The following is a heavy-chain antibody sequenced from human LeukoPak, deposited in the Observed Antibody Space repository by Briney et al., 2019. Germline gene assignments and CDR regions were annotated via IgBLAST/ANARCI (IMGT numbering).Heavy chain of an antibody. CDR1: GGSISNGNW. CDR3: VRCGSYCLDY. Sequence: MTSGTLSLTCGVSGGSISNGNWWSWVRQPPGKGLEWIGEIYRTGSANYNPSLKSRVTISVDKSKNQFSLSLNSVTAADTAVYYCVRCGSYCLDYWGQGTLVTVSS. V-gene: IGHV4-4*02. J-gene: IGHJ4*02. D-gene: IGHD1-26*01. CDR2: IYRTGSA.